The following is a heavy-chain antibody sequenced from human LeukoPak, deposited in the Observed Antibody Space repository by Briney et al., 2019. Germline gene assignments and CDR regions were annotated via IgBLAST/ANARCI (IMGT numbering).Heavy chain of an antibody. D-gene: IGHD6-13*01. CDR1: GYSFTTYW. CDR3: ARPGYSSSWPFDY. CDR2: IYPSDSDT. Sequence: GESLKISCKGSGYSFTTYWIGWVRQMPGKGLEWMGIIYPSDSDTRYSPSFQGQVTISADKSISTAYLQWSSLKASDTAMYYCARPGYSSSWPFDYWGQGTLVTVSS. V-gene: IGHV5-51*01. J-gene: IGHJ4*02.